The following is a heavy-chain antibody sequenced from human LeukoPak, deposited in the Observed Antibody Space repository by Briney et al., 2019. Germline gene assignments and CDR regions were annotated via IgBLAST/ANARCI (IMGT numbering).Heavy chain of an antibody. CDR2: ISSSGTTI. CDR1: GFTFSYYS. D-gene: IGHD3-3*01. Sequence: GGSLRLSCAASGFTFSYYSMNWVRQAPGKGLEWVSYISSSGTTIYYADSVKGRFTISRDNAKNSLYLQMNSLRVEDTAVYYCARESVKHYDFWSGYLALDYWGQGTLVTVSS. CDR3: ARESVKHYDFWSGYLALDY. V-gene: IGHV3-48*01. J-gene: IGHJ4*02.